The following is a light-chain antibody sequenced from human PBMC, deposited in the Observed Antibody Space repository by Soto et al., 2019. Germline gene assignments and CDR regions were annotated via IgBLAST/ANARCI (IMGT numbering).Light chain of an antibody. V-gene: IGLV1-40*01. Sequence: QSVLTQPPSVSGAPGQRVTISCTGSSSNIGAGYDVHWYQQLPGTAPKLLIYGNSKRPSGVPDRFSGSKSGTSASLAITGLQAEDGADYYCQSYDSSLDVVFGGGTKLTVL. CDR3: QSYDSSLDVV. CDR2: GNS. CDR1: SSNIGAGYD. J-gene: IGLJ2*01.